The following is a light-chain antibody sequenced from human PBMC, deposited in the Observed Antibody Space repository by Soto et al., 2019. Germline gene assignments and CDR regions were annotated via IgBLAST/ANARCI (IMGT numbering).Light chain of an antibody. CDR3: QQFGTSPLYT. CDR2: TTS. J-gene: IGKJ2*01. CDR1: ESVTSSC. V-gene: IGKV3-20*01. Sequence: EIVLTQSPDTLSLSPGERATLSCTASESVTSSCLAWYQRKAGQAPRLLIHTTSTRATDIPDRFSGSGSGTDFTLTISRLEPEDFAVYYCQQFGTSPLYTFGQGTKLEIK.